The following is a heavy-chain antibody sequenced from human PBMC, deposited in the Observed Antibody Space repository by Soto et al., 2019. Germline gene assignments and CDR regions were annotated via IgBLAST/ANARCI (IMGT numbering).Heavy chain of an antibody. Sequence: QGQLVQSGGEVKKPGASVKVSCKASGYTFSSYGISWVRQAPGQGLEWMGWISGYNGKTNYAQKVQDRVTMTTDTSKSTVYMERRSLRSDDTAVYYCAREGAVPYYYYGMDIWGQGTTVTVSS. D-gene: IGHD2-2*01. CDR3: AREGAVPYYYYGMDI. J-gene: IGHJ6*02. CDR2: ISGYNGKT. V-gene: IGHV1-18*01. CDR1: GYTFSSYG.